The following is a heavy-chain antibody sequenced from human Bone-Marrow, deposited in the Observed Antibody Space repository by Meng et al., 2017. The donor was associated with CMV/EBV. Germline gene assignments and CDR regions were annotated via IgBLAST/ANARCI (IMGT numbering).Heavy chain of an antibody. J-gene: IGHJ3*02. CDR2: IYSGGST. CDR1: GFTVSSNY. CDR3: ASGTYCSSTSCTNAFDI. D-gene: IGHD2-2*01. V-gene: IGHV3-66*02. Sequence: GGSQRLYCAASGFTVSSNYMSWVRQAPGKGLEWVSVIYSGGSTYYADSVKGRFTMSRDNSKNTVYLQMNSLRAEDTAVYYCASGTYCSSTSCTNAFDIWGQGTMVTVSS.